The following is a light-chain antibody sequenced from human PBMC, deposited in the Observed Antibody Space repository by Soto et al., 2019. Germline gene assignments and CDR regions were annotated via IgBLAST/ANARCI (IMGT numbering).Light chain of an antibody. CDR1: QSVSSY. J-gene: IGKJ1*01. Sequence: EILFTQSPATLSLSPGERATLYCRASQSVSSYLAWYQQKPGQAPRLLIYDASNRATGIPARFSGSGSGTEFTLTISSLQSEDFAFYYCQQYNNWPPWTFGQGTKVDIK. V-gene: IGKV3-11*01. CDR3: QQYNNWPPWT. CDR2: DAS.